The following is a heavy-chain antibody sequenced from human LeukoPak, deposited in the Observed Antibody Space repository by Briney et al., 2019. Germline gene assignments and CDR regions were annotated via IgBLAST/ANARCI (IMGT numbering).Heavy chain of an antibody. CDR1: GGTFSSYA. Sequence: ASVKVSCKASGGTFSSYAISWVRQAPGQGLEWMGGIIPIFGTANYAQKFQGRVTITADESTSTACMELSSLRSEDTAVYYCAYYYDSSGSFDYWGQGTLVTVSS. CDR3: AYYYDSSGSFDY. V-gene: IGHV1-69*13. CDR2: IIPIFGTA. D-gene: IGHD3-22*01. J-gene: IGHJ4*02.